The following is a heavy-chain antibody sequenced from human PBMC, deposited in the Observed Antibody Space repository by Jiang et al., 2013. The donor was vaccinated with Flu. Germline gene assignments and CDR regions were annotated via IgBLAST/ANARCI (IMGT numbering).Heavy chain of an antibody. V-gene: IGHV2-70*04. J-gene: IGHJ4*02. CDR1: GFSLTTSGMR. CDR2: IDWDDEK. Sequence: KPTQTLTLTCTFSGFSLTTSGMRVNWIRQPPGKALEWLARIDWDDEKFYSESLKTRLTISKDTSKNQVVLTPTNMDPMDTATYYCARMRPGGLTHFDYWGQGTLVTVSS. D-gene: IGHD3/OR15-3a*01. CDR3: ARMRPGGLTHFDY.